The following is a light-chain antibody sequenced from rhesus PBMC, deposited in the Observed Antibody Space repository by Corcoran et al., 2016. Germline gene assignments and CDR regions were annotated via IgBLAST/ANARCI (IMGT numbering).Light chain of an antibody. J-gene: IGKJ4*01. CDR3: QQDDNSPPT. CDR2: RAS. CDR1: QGISNW. Sequence: DIQMTQSPSSLSASVGDRVTITCRASQGISNWLAWYQPKPGKAPKLRLYRASNLETGVPSRFSGSGSGTYFKLTISSLNPEDIATYYCQQDDNSPPTFGGGTKVEIK. V-gene: IGKV1-69*01.